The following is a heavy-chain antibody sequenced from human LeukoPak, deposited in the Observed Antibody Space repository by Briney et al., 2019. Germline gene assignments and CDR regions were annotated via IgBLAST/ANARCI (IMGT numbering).Heavy chain of an antibody. CDR2: IIPILGTA. Sequence: SSVKVSCKASGGTFSSYAISWVRQAPGQGLEWMGGIIPILGTANYAQKFQGRVTITADESTSTAYMELSSLRSEDTAVYYCARESITMVRGVITRNWFDPWGQGTLVTVSS. CDR3: ARESITMVRGVITRNWFDP. J-gene: IGHJ5*02. V-gene: IGHV1-69*01. CDR1: GGTFSSYA. D-gene: IGHD3-10*01.